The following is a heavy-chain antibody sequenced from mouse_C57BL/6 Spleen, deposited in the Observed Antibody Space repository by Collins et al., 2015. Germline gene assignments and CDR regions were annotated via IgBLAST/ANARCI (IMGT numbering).Heavy chain of an antibody. CDR1: GFTFSSYA. Sequence: EVMLVESGGGLVKPGGSLKLSCAASGFTFSSYAMSWVRQTPEKRLEWVATISSGGSYTYYPDSVKGRFTISRDNAKNTLYLQMSSLRSEDTAMYYCARHGAYYRYPSFAYWGQGTLVTVSA. CDR2: ISSGGSYT. J-gene: IGHJ3*01. D-gene: IGHD2-14*01. CDR3: ARHGAYYRYPSFAY. V-gene: IGHV5-9-1*01.